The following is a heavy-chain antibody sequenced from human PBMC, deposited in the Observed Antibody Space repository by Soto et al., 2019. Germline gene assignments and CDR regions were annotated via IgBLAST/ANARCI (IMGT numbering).Heavy chain of an antibody. CDR1: GGSISGHY. J-gene: IGHJ4*02. CDR2: VYHTGFT. D-gene: IGHD3-10*01. CDR3: ARGSVGMSEIRAFDY. Sequence: PSETLSLTCTVAGGSISGHYWSWIRQAPGKGLEWLGYVYHTGFTSYNPPLKSRVIAAVDTSKNQISLRLISVTPADTAVYYCARGSVGMSEIRAFDYWGQGILVTVSS. V-gene: IGHV4-59*11.